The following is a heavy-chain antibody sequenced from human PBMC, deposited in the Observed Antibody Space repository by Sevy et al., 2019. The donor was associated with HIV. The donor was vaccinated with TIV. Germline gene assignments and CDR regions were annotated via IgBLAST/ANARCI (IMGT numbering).Heavy chain of an antibody. CDR1: GFTFSDYY. CDR2: ISSSSYT. J-gene: IGHJ4*02. Sequence: GSLRLSCAASGFTFSDYYMSWIRQAPGKGLEWVSYISSSSYTNYADSVKGRFTISRDNAKNSLYLQMNSLRAEDTAVYYCARNHSIVGDLDYWGQGTLVTVSS. V-gene: IGHV3-11*06. CDR3: ARNHSIVGDLDY. D-gene: IGHD1-26*01.